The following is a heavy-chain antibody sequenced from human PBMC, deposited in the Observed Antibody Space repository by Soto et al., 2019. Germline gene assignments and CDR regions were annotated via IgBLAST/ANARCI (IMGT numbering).Heavy chain of an antibody. Sequence: QVQLQQWGAGLLKPSETLSLTCAVYGGSFSGYYWSWIRQPPGKGLGWIGEINHRGSTNYNPSHESRVTIPVETSKNQVALKLSSVPAADTAVYYCASNSYSRGRGDYWGQGTLVTVSS. D-gene: IGHD3-10*01. V-gene: IGHV4-34*01. CDR3: ASNSYSRGRGDY. CDR2: INHRGST. CDR1: GGSFSGYY. J-gene: IGHJ4*02.